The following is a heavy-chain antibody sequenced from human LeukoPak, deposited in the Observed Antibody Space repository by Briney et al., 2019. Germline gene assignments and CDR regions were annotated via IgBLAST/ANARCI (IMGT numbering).Heavy chain of an antibody. J-gene: IGHJ4*02. D-gene: IGHD6-13*01. V-gene: IGHV4-30-4*01. CDR1: GGSISSGDYY. CDR3: AREGSSSWYSY. CDR2: IYYSGRT. Sequence: SQTLSLTCTVSGGSISSGDYYWSWIRQPPGKGLEWIGYIYYSGRTYYNPSLKSRVTISVDKSKNQFSLKLSSVTAADTAVYYCAREGSSSWYSYWGQGTLVTVSS.